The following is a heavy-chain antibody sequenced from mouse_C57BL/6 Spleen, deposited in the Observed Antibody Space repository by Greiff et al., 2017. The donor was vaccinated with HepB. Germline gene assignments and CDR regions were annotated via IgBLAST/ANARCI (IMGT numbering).Heavy chain of an antibody. CDR1: GFTFNTYA. V-gene: IGHV10-3*01. J-gene: IGHJ4*01. CDR2: IRSKSSNYAT. Sequence: EVQGVESGGGLVQPKGSLKLSCAASGFTFNTYAMHWVRQAPGKGLEWVARIRSKSSNYATYYADSVKDRFTISRDDSQSMLYLQMNNLKTEDTAMYYCVRGDGYPYYYAMDYWGQGTSVTVSS. D-gene: IGHD2-3*01. CDR3: VRGDGYPYYYAMDY.